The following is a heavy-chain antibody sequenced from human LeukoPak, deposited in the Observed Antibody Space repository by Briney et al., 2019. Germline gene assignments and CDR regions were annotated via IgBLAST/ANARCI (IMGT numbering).Heavy chain of an antibody. J-gene: IGHJ3*02. Sequence: ASVKVSCKASGGTFSSYAISWVRQAPGQGLEWMGGIIPIFGTANYAQKFQGSVTITTDESTSTAYMELSSLRSEDTAVYYCARDTTAYYDSSGYYYADAFDIWGQGTMVTVSS. V-gene: IGHV1-69*05. CDR3: ARDTTAYYDSSGYYYADAFDI. D-gene: IGHD3-22*01. CDR1: GGTFSSYA. CDR2: IIPIFGTA.